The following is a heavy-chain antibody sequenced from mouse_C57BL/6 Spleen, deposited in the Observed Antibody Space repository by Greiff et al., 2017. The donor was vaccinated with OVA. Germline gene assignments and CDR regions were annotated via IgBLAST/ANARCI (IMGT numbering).Heavy chain of an antibody. V-gene: IGHV5-16*01. CDR2: INYDGISP. CDR1: GFPFSDYY. J-gene: IGHJ4*01. CDR3: ARERGYYDYNYAMDY. Sequence: EVQGVESEGGLVQPGSSMKLSCTASGFPFSDYYMAWVRQVPEKGLEWVSNINYDGISPYYLDSLKSRFIISRDNAKNILYLQMRSLKSEDTATYYCARERGYYDYNYAMDYWGQGTSVTVSS. D-gene: IGHD2-4*01.